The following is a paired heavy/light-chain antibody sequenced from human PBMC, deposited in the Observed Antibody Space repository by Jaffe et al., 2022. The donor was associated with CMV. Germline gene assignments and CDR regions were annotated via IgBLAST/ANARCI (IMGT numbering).Heavy chain of an antibody. D-gene: IGHD3-22*01. J-gene: IGHJ5*02. CDR1: GYSFTTYW. V-gene: IGHV5-51*01. CDR2: IYPGDSET. Sequence: EVQLVQSGAEVKKPGESLKISCKASGYSFTTYWIAWVRQMPGKGLEWMGIIYPGDSETRYSPSFQGQVTMSADKSISTAYLQWSSLKASDTAMYYCARPIYDSNGFYFWLDPWGQGTLVTVSS. CDR3: ARPIYDSNGFYFWLDP.
Light chain of an antibody. Sequence: QSALTQPAFVSGSPGQSITVSCTGTSSDIGDYNSVSWYQQHPDKAPKLIIFGVNNRPSGVSNRFSGSKSGNTASLTISGLQAEDEADYYCSSYTSSDTLVFGGGTKLTVL. J-gene: IGLJ2*01. CDR2: GVN. V-gene: IGLV2-14*03. CDR1: SSDIGDYNS. CDR3: SSYTSSDTLV.